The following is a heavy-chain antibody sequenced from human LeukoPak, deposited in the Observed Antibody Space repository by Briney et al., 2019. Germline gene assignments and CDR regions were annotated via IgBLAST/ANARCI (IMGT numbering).Heavy chain of an antibody. D-gene: IGHD3-9*01. CDR2: ISGSGGST. J-gene: IGHJ6*03. V-gene: IGHV3-23*01. CDR3: AKHLSGLRYFDWLPRDYYYMDV. Sequence: GRSLRLSCAASGFTFSHFGMHWVRQAPGKGLEWVSAISGSGGSTYYADSVKGRFTISRDNSKNTLYLQMNSLRAEDTAVYYCAKHLSGLRYFDWLPRDYYYMDVWGKGTTVTVSS. CDR1: GFTFSHFG.